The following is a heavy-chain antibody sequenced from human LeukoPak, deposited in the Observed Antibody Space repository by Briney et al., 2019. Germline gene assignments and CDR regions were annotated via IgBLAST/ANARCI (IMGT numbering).Heavy chain of an antibody. CDR2: ISPGDSDI. J-gene: IGHJ5*02. V-gene: IGHV5-51*01. Sequence: GESLKISCKGSGYSFTNFWIGWVRQMPGKGLEWMGVISPGDSDIRYSPSFQGQVTISVDKSISTAYLQWSSLKASDSAMYYCAAGGASAPWGQRTLVTVSS. D-gene: IGHD3-16*01. CDR1: GYSFTNFW. CDR3: AAGGASAP.